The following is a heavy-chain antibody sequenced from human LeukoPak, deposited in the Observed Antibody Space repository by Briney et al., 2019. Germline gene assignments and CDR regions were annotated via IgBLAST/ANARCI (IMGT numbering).Heavy chain of an antibody. J-gene: IGHJ4*02. V-gene: IGHV3-23*01. CDR3: AKDTSIGKYCTNGVCSPFDY. CDR2: ISDSGDYT. Sequence: PGGSLRLFCAGSGFTFSSYAMSWVRQAPGQGLEWVSVISDSGDYTSYADSVRGRFTMSRDNSRNTLYLQMISLRPEDTAVYYCAKDTSIGKYCTNGVCSPFDYWGQGTMVTVSS. D-gene: IGHD2-8*01. CDR1: GFTFSSYA.